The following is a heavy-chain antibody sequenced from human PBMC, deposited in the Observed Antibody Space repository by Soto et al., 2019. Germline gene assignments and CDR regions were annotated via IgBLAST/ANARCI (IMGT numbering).Heavy chain of an antibody. D-gene: IGHD6-13*01. J-gene: IGHJ4*02. V-gene: IGHV1-3*01. CDR2: INAGSRST. Sequence: QVQLVQSGAEVKKPGASVKVSCKASGYTFTDYAIHWVRQAPGQRLEWMGWINAGSRSTKYSPNFQGTVTITKETPGNTAYMELSRLRSDDTAVYYCAAGPFPYSTTSSPGVDSWGQGTLVTVSS. CDR3: AAGPFPYSTTSSPGVDS. CDR1: GYTFTDYA.